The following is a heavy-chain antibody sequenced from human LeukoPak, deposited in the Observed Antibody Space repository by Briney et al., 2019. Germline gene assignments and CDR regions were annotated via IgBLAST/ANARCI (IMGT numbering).Heavy chain of an antibody. CDR2: ISPDGSKT. CDR1: GFTFSRYE. CDR3: AKGPYYDSSTYIDY. V-gene: IGHV3-30*18. J-gene: IGHJ4*02. D-gene: IGHD3-22*01. Sequence: GGSLRLSCAASGFTFSRYEMHWVRQAPGKGLEWVALISPDGSKTYYTDSVKGRFTISRDNSKNTLYLQMNSLRAEDTAVYYCAKGPYYDSSTYIDYWGQGTLVTVSS.